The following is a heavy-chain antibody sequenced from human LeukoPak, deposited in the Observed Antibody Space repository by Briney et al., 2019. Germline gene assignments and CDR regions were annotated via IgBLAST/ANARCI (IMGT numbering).Heavy chain of an antibody. J-gene: IGHJ4*02. CDR3: NYYDSRAGPR. Sequence: GGSLRLSCAASGLTFSGFAMHWVRQASGKGLEWVGRIRSKANSYATEYAASVKGRFTIPRDESKNTAYLQMSSLKTEDTAIYYCNYYDSRAGPRWGQGTLVTVSS. D-gene: IGHD3-22*01. CDR1: GLTFSGFA. CDR2: IRSKANSYAT. V-gene: IGHV3-73*01.